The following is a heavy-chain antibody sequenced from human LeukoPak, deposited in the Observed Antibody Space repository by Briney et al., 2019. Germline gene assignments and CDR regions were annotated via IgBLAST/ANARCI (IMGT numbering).Heavy chain of an antibody. CDR2: ISGSGGST. CDR1: GFTVSINY. Sequence: GGSLRLSCAASGFTVSINYMSWVRQAPGKGLEWVSGISGSGGSTYYTDSVKGRFTISRDNSKNTLHLQMNSLRAEDTAVYYCAKDLIDYDILTGYYEKYYYYGMDVWGQGTTVTVSS. J-gene: IGHJ6*02. V-gene: IGHV3-23*01. CDR3: AKDLIDYDILTGYYEKYYYYGMDV. D-gene: IGHD3-9*01.